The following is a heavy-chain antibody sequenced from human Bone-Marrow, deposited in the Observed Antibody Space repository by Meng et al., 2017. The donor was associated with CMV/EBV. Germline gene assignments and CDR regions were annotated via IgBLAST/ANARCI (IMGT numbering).Heavy chain of an antibody. J-gene: IGHJ4*02. D-gene: IGHD1-26*01. Sequence: GEYLKIPCASSGFLFSHYYMSWIRQAPGKGLEWVSYISSSGSTIYYADSVKGRFSISRDNAKNAPYLQMNSLRAEDTAVYYCAKDPLNWGWELLGVDHWGQGTLVTVSS. CDR3: AKDPLNWGWELLGVDH. CDR1: GFLFSHYY. CDR2: ISSSGSTI. V-gene: IGHV3-11*01.